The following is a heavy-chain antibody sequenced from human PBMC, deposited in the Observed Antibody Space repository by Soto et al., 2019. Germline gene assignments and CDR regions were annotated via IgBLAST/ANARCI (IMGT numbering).Heavy chain of an antibody. CDR3: ASSSPPSRYFDY. J-gene: IGHJ4*02. CDR1: GGSFSGYY. Sequence: SETLSLTCAVYGGSFSGYYWSWIRQPPGKGLEWIGEINHSGSTNYNPSLKSRVTISVDTSKNQFSLKLSSVTAADTAVYYCASSSPPSRYFDYWGQGTLVTVSS. D-gene: IGHD6-13*01. CDR2: INHSGST. V-gene: IGHV4-34*01.